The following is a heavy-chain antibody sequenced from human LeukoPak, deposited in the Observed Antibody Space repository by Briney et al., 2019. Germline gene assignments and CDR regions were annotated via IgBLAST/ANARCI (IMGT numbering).Heavy chain of an antibody. V-gene: IGHV1-8*01. D-gene: IGHD3-10*01. Sequence: ASVKVSCKASGYTFTSYDINWVRQATGQGLEWMGWMNPNSGNTGYAQKFQGRVTMTRNTSISTAYMELSSLRSEDTAVYYCARAGDYGSGSYSYYFDYWGQGTLVTVSS. CDR1: GYTFTSYD. CDR3: ARAGDYGSGSYSYYFDY. J-gene: IGHJ4*02. CDR2: MNPNSGNT.